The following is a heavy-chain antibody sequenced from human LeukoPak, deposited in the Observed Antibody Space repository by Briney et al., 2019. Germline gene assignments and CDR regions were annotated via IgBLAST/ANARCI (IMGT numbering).Heavy chain of an antibody. CDR3: ARGPGAARPFDY. J-gene: IGHJ4*02. Sequence: SETLSLTCAVYGGSFSGYCWSWIRQPPGKGLEWIGEINHSGSTNYNPSLKSRVTISVDTSKNQFSLKLSSVTAADTAVYYCARGPGAARPFDYWGQGTLVTVSS. D-gene: IGHD6-6*01. V-gene: IGHV4-34*01. CDR1: GGSFSGYC. CDR2: INHSGST.